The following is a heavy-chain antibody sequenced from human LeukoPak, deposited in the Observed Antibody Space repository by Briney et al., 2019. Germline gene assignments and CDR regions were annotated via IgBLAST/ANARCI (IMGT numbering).Heavy chain of an antibody. CDR2: IYTSGST. V-gene: IGHV4-59*10. Sequence: SETLSLTCAVYGGSFSGYYWSWIRQPPGKGLEWIGRIYTSGSTNYNPSLKSRVTMSVDTSKNQFSLKLSSVTAADTAVYYCARVLELRLNWFDPWGQGTLVTVSS. D-gene: IGHD1-7*01. CDR3: ARVLELRLNWFDP. J-gene: IGHJ5*02. CDR1: GGSFSGYY.